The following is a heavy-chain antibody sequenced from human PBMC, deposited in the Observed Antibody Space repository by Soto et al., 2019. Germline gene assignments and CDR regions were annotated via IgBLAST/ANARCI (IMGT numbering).Heavy chain of an antibody. CDR3: VKVRGGFYTYYFDY. D-gene: IGHD3-10*01. Sequence: PGGSLRLSXAASGFIFRSYAMNWVRQTPGKGLEWVSGISGSGVSTYYADSVKGRFSISRDNSKNTLYLQMNSLRDEDTAIYYCVKVRGGFYTYYFDYWGPGTLVTVSS. J-gene: IGHJ4*02. V-gene: IGHV3-23*01. CDR2: ISGSGVST. CDR1: GFIFRSYA.